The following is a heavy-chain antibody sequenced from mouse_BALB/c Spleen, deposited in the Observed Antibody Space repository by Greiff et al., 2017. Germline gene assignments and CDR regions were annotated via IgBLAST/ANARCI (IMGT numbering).Heavy chain of an antibody. Sequence: DVKLQESGPGLVKPSQSLSLTCSVTGYSITSGYYWNWIRQFPGNKLEWIGYISYDGSNNYNPSLKNRISITRDTSKNQFFLKLNSVTTEDTATYYCASGGNWFAYWGQGTLVTVSA. CDR1: GYSITSGYY. D-gene: IGHD2-1*01. CDR2: ISYDGSN. J-gene: IGHJ3*01. CDR3: ASGGNWFAY. V-gene: IGHV3-6*02.